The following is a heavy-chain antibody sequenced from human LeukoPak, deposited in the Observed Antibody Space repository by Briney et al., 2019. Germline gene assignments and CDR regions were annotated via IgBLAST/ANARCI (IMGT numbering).Heavy chain of an antibody. J-gene: IGHJ6*03. CDR1: GGSISSSSYY. CDR3: ARGYSSSWYYYYYYYMDV. CDR2: IYYSGST. D-gene: IGHD6-13*01. Sequence: PSETLSLTCTVSGGSISSSSYYWGWIRQPPGKGLEWIGSIYYSGSTYYNPSLKSRVTISVDTSKNQFSLKLSSVTAADTAVYYCARGYSSSWYYYYYYYMDVWGKGTTVTVSS. V-gene: IGHV4-39*07.